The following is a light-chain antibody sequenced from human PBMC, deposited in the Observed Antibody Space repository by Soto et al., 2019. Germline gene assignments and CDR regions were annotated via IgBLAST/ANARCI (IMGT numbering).Light chain of an antibody. J-gene: IGKJ1*01. CDR1: QRVSNSY. Sequence: ELVLTQSPDPLSLSPGARVTLSCRASQRVSNSYLVWYQQKPGQAPRLLIYDSSTRATGIPVRFSGRGSGTDFTLTISSLEPEDFAIYYCQQRSSWPRTFGRGTKVDIK. CDR3: QQRSSWPRT. V-gene: IGKV3D-20*02. CDR2: DSS.